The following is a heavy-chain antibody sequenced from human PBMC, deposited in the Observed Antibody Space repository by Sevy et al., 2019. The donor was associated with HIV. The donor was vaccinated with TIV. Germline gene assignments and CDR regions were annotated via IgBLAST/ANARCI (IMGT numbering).Heavy chain of an antibody. CDR2: IXXXXXYQ. D-gene: IGHD3-10*01. J-gene: IGHJ1*01. Sequence: GGSLRLSXAAXXXXXXXXXMXWVRXAXGXGXEXVAIIXXXXXYQYHGDSVKGRFTISRDNSKNTLYLQMHNVRVEDTAVYYCARGGYYXXXAAXXXXXXWGQXTLVTVSS. CDR3: ARGGYYXXXAAXXXXXX. CDR1: XXXXXXXX. V-gene: IGHV3-33*01.